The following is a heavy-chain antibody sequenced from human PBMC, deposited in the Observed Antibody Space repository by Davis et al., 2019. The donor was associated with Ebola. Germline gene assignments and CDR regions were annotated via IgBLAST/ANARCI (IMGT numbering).Heavy chain of an antibody. Sequence: ASVKVSCKASGSSFPNYDISWVRQAPGQRLEWMGWINAGNGNTKYSQKFQGRVTITRDTSASTAYMELSILRSEDTAVYYCARGQGLLWFGESNTYYFDYWGQGTLVTVSS. V-gene: IGHV1-3*01. D-gene: IGHD3-10*01. CDR2: INAGNGNT. CDR3: ARGQGLLWFGESNTYYFDY. CDR1: GSSFPNYD. J-gene: IGHJ4*02.